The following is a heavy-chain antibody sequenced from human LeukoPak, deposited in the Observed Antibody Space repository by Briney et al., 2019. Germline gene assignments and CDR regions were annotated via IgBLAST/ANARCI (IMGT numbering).Heavy chain of an antibody. V-gene: IGHV3-7*01. D-gene: IGHD1-1*01. CDR1: GFTFSTYW. J-gene: IGHJ4*02. CDR3: ARGVPTGIDYFDY. Sequence: GGSLRLSCAASGFTFSTYWMTWVRQAPGKGLEWVANIKQDGSETYYVDSVKGRFTISRDNAKNSLYLQMSSLRAEYTAIYYCARGVPTGIDYFDYWGQGTLATVSS. CDR2: IKQDGSET.